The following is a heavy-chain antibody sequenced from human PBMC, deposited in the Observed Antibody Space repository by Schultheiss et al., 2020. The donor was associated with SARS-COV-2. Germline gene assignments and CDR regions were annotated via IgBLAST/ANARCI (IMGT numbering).Heavy chain of an antibody. CDR1: GGTFSSYA. CDR2: INPNSYDP. V-gene: IGHV1-2*06. CDR3: ARDTVRDP. D-gene: IGHD3-10*01. Sequence: ASVKVSCKASGGTFSSYAISWVRQAPGQALEWLGRINPNSYDPRYSQKFQGRITMTSDTSISTAYMALSRLRFDDTAVYYCARDTVRDPWGQGTLVTVSS. J-gene: IGHJ5*02.